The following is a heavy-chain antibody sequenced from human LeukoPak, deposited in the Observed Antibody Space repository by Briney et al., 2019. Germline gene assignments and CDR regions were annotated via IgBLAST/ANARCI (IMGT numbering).Heavy chain of an antibody. Sequence: GRSLRVSCAASGFTFSSYGMHWVRQAPGKGLEWVAVISYDGSNKYYADSVKGRFTISRDNSKNTLYLQMNSLRAEDTAVYYCAKVIVVVAATENYYYGMDVWGQRTTVADSS. CDR1: GFTFSSYG. V-gene: IGHV3-30*18. CDR3: AKVIVVVAATENYYYGMDV. CDR2: ISYDGSNK. J-gene: IGHJ6*02. D-gene: IGHD2-15*01.